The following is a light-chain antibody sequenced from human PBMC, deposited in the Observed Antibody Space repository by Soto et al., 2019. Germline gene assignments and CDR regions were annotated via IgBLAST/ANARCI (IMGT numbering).Light chain of an antibody. J-gene: IGKJ1*01. V-gene: IGKV1-5*03. CDR2: HAS. CDR3: QKYSGAPA. CDR1: QSIGSR. Sequence: DIQMTQSPSTLSASVGDRVIITCRASQSIGSRLAWYQQSPGKAPKLLIYHASSLESGAPSRFSGSGSGTEFTLTISRLQPDDFATYSCQKYSGAPAFGQGTKVEIK.